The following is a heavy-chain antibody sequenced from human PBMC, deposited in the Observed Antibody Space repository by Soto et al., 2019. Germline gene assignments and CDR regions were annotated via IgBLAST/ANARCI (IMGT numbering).Heavy chain of an antibody. D-gene: IGHD4-4*01. CDR3: ASEAGDDYSNYRYFDY. CDR1: GYTFTSYH. CDR2: INAGNGNT. J-gene: IGHJ4*02. V-gene: IGHV1-3*01. Sequence: ASVKVSCKASGYTFTSYHIHWVRQAPGQGLEWMGWINAGNGNTKYAQKFQGRVTITRDTSTSTAYMELSSLRSEDTAVYYCASEAGDDYSNYRYFDYWGQGTLVTVSS.